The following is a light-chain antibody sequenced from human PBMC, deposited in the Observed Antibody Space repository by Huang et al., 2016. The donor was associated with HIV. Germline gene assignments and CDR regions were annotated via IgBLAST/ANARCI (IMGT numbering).Light chain of an antibody. CDR1: QGIANH. CDR3: QKYNSAPRT. Sequence: DIQMTQSPSSLYASVGDRVTISCRASQGIANHLAWYQQRPGKAPKLLIYAASALQSGVPSRFSGSGSGTDFTLTISSLQPEDVATYFCQKYNSAPRTFGPGTKVEIK. CDR2: AAS. J-gene: IGKJ3*01. V-gene: IGKV1-27*01.